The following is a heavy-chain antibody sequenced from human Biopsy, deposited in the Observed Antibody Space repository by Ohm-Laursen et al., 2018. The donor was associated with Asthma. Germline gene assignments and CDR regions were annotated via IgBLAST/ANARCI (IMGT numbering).Heavy chain of an antibody. CDR1: GFSFSNFA. CDR2: ISYDGSSI. CDR3: AREGVAGTHIED. J-gene: IGHJ4*02. Sequence: SLRLSCAATGFSFSNFAIHWVRQAPGKGLEWVAVISYDGSSIYYADSVKGRFTISRDNSKNTLSLQMNSLTAEDTAVYYCAREGVAGTHIEDWGQGTLVTVSS. D-gene: IGHD6-19*01. V-gene: IGHV3-30-3*01.